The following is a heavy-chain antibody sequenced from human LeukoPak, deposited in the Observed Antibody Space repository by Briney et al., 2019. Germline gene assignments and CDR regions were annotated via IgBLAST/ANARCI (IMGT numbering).Heavy chain of an antibody. V-gene: IGHV4-61*02. Sequence: SETLSLTCTVSGGSISSGSYYWSWIRQPAGKGLEWIGRIYTSGSTNYNPSLKSRVTISVDTSKNQFSLKLSSVTAADTAVYYCARDAAHHGAFDIWGQGTMVTVSS. CDR3: ARDAAHHGAFDI. CDR1: GGSISSGSYY. CDR2: IYTSGST. J-gene: IGHJ3*02.